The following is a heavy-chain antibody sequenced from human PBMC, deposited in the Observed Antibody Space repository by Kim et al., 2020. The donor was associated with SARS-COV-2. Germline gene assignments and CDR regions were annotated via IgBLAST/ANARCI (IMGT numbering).Heavy chain of an antibody. D-gene: IGHD1-26*01. CDR3: AKADPVGAIRRGGFDY. Sequence: GGSLRLSCAASGFTFSSYAMSWVRQAPGKGLEWVSAISGSGGSTYYADSVKGRFTISRDNSKNTLYLQMNSLRAEDTAVYYCAKADPVGAIRRGGFDYWGQGTLVTVSS. V-gene: IGHV3-23*01. J-gene: IGHJ4*02. CDR2: ISGSGGST. CDR1: GFTFSSYA.